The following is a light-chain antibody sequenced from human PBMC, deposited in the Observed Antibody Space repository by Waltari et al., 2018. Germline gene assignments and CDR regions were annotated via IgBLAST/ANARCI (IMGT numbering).Light chain of an antibody. J-gene: IGKJ1*01. Sequence: EIVMTQSPATLSVSPGERATLSCRASQSVSSNLAWYQQKPGQAPRLLIYGASTRATGIPARFSGSGSGTEFTLTISSLQSEDFAVYYCQQYNNWPRRTLGQGTKVEIK. CDR3: QQYNNWPRRT. CDR1: QSVSSN. V-gene: IGKV3-15*01. CDR2: GAS.